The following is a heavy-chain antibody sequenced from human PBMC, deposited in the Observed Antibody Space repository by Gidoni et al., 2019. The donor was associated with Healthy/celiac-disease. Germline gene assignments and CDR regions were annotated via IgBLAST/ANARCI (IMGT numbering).Heavy chain of an antibody. Sequence: EVQLVESGGGLVQPGRSLRLSCAASGFTFDDYAMHWVRQAPGKGLEWVSGISWNSGSIGYADSVKGRFTISRDNAKNSLYLQMNSLRAEDTALYYCANLSPFGYWGQGTLVTVSS. CDR3: ANLSPFGY. D-gene: IGHD3-16*02. V-gene: IGHV3-9*01. CDR1: GFTFDDYA. CDR2: ISWNSGSI. J-gene: IGHJ4*02.